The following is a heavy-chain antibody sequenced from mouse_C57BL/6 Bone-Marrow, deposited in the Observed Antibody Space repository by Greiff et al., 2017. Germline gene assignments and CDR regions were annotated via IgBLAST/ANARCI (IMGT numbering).Heavy chain of an antibody. CDR1: GFNIKDDY. V-gene: IGHV14-4*01. Sequence: EVKLVEPGAELVRPGASVKLSCTASGFNIKDDYMHWVKQRPEQGLEWIGWIDPENGDTEYDSKFQGKATITADKSSNTAYLQLSSLTSEDNAVYYRTTSLSLFWGQGTTLTVSS. CDR3: TTSLSLF. J-gene: IGHJ2*01. D-gene: IGHD6-1*01. CDR2: IDPENGDT.